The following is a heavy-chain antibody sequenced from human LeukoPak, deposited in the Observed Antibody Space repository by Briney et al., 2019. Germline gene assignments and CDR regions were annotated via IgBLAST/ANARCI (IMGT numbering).Heavy chain of an antibody. CDR1: KFTFSSYA. J-gene: IGHJ4*02. V-gene: IGHV3-23*01. Sequence: GGSLRLSCAASKFTFSSYAMSWVRQAPGKGLEWVSAISGSGGSTYYADSVKGRFTISRDNSKNTLYLQMNSLRAEDTAVYYCASLGGGPPFFDYWGQGTLGTVSS. D-gene: IGHD2-15*01. CDR3: ASLGGGPPFFDY. CDR2: ISGSGGST.